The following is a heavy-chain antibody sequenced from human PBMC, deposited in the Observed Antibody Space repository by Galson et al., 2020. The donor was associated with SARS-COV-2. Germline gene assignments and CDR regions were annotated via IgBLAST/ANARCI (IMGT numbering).Heavy chain of an antibody. V-gene: IGHV6-1*01. D-gene: IGHD6-19*01. J-gene: IGHJ6*02. CDR3: ARDDRGYSSGWSPPGGIYYYYGMDV. Sequence: SQTLSLTCAISGDSVSSNSAAWNWIRQSPSRGLEWLGRTYYRSKWYNDYAVSVKSRITINPDTSKNQFSLQLNSVTPEDTAVYYCARDDRGYSSGWSPPGGIYYYYGMDVWGQGTTVTVSS. CDR1: GDSVSSNSAA. CDR2: TYYRSKWYN.